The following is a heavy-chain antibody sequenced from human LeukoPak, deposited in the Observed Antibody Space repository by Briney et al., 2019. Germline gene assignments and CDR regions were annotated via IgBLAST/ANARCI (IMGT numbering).Heavy chain of an antibody. CDR1: GFTFKNYV. CDR3: ARVDTNRGNFDS. V-gene: IGHV3-21*01. J-gene: IGHJ4*01. CDR2: IYGSGVSI. Sequence: PGGSLRLSCVASGFTFKNYVMNWVRQAPGKGLEWLATIYGSGVSISYADSVKGRFTISRDNAKNSLYLQMDSLRAEDTAVYYCARVDTNRGNFDSWGHGTLVTVFS. D-gene: IGHD1-14*01.